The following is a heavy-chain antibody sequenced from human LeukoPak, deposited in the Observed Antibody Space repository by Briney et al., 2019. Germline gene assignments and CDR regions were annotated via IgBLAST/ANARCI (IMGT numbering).Heavy chain of an antibody. CDR3: ARVSNYGDSDY. Sequence: SETLSLTCAVSGDSIGRGSYYWGWIRQPAGKAPEWIGRIFNTGSTSYNPSLKSRVTISVDTSKNQFSLKLSSVTAADTAVYYCARVSNYGDSDYWGQGTLVTVSS. CDR2: IFNTGST. J-gene: IGHJ4*02. CDR1: GDSIGRGSYY. D-gene: IGHD4-17*01. V-gene: IGHV4-61*10.